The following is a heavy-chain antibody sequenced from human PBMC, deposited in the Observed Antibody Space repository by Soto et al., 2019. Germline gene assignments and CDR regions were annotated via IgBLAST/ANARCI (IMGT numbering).Heavy chain of an antibody. J-gene: IGHJ6*02. Sequence: QVQLVQSGAEVKKPGASVKVSCKASGYTFTSYYMHWVRQAPGQGLEWMGIINPSGGSTSYAQKFQGRVNMTRDTATSTVYMELSSLRSEDTDVYYCARGTSKGGMDVWGQGTTVTVSS. CDR3: ARGTSKGGMDV. CDR2: INPSGGST. D-gene: IGHD1-1*01. V-gene: IGHV1-46*03. CDR1: GYTFTSYY.